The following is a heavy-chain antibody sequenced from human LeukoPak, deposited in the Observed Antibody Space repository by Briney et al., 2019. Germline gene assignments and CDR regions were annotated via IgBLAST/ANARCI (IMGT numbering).Heavy chain of an antibody. CDR2: IYHSGST. J-gene: IGHJ4*02. V-gene: IGHV4-30-2*01. D-gene: IGHD7-27*01. Sequence: SETLSLTCAVSGGSISSGGYSWSWIRQPPGKGLEWIGYIYHSGSTYYNPSLKSRVTISVDRSKNQFSLKLSSVTAADTAVYYCARTRGLGIGLTFDYWGQGTLVTVSS. CDR1: GGSISSGGYS. CDR3: ARTRGLGIGLTFDY.